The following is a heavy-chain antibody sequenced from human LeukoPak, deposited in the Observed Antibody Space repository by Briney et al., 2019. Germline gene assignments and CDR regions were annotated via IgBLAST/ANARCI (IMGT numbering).Heavy chain of an antibody. V-gene: IGHV3-23*01. D-gene: IGHD2-15*01. J-gene: IGHJ4*02. CDR3: AKPDIVVVVAATPAPWYY. CDR1: GFTFSSYA. Sequence: PGGSLRLSCAASGFTFSSYAMSWVRQAPGKGLEWVSAISGSGGSTYYADSVKGRFTISRDNSKSTLYLQMNSLRAEDTAVYYCAKPDIVVVVAATPAPWYYWGQGTLVTVSS. CDR2: ISGSGGST.